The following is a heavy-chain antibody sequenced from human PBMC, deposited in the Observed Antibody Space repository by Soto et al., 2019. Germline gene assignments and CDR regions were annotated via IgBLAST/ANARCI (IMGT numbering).Heavy chain of an antibody. Sequence: QVQLVESGGRVVHPGTSLRLSCEVSGFSFNSYAMHWVRQAPGKGLEWVAAITFDGSSQFYAGFVRGRFTISRDNSRNTLFLDMTSLRPEDTAMYFCAKDRPGYCSDGLCYEHFHYGMDVWGQGTTVTV. CDR3: AKDRPGYCSDGLCYEHFHYGMDV. J-gene: IGHJ6*02. D-gene: IGHD2-15*01. V-gene: IGHV3-30*04. CDR2: ITFDGSSQ. CDR1: GFSFNSYA.